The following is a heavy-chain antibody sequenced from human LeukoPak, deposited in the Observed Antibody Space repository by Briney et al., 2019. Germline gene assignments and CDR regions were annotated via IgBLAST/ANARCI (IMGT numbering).Heavy chain of an antibody. CDR1: GGTFSSYA. Sequence: ASVKVSCKASGGTFSSYAISWVRQAPGQGLEWMGWISAYNGNTNYAQKLQGRVTMTTDTSTSTAYMELRSLRSDDTAVYYCARIVNYYDSSGYYYGSSTNWFDPWGQGTLVTVSS. J-gene: IGHJ5*02. V-gene: IGHV1-18*04. CDR3: ARIVNYYDSSGYYYGSSTNWFDP. CDR2: ISAYNGNT. D-gene: IGHD3-22*01.